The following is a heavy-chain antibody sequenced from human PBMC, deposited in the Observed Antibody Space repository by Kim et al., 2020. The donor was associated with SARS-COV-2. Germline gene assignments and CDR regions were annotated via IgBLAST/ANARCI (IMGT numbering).Heavy chain of an antibody. D-gene: IGHD5-18*01. CDR1: GFTFSSFW. CDR2: IKQDGSEG. CDR3: ARQQRSWIQLWTNWFDS. V-gene: IGHV3-7*01. J-gene: IGHJ5*01. Sequence: GGSLRLSCEASGFTFSSFWMSWVRQAPGKGLEWVADIKQDGSEGYYVDSLKGRFTIFRDNANNSLFLQMTSLRAEDTAVYYCARQQRSWIQLWTNWFDSWGKDTLVSVSS.